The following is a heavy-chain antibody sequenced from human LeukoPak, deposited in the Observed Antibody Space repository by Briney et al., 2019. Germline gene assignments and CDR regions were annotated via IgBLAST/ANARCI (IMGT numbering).Heavy chain of an antibody. Sequence: GGSLRLSCVASGFTFSSYAMGWVRQAPGKGLEWVSAISNSGGGTYYADSVKGRFTISRDNSKNTLYPQMNSLRAEDTAVYYCAKNPKYTTTVTTFDYWGQGTLVTVSS. CDR1: GFTFSSYA. J-gene: IGHJ4*02. CDR2: ISNSGGGT. D-gene: IGHD4-17*01. CDR3: AKNPKYTTTVTTFDY. V-gene: IGHV3-23*01.